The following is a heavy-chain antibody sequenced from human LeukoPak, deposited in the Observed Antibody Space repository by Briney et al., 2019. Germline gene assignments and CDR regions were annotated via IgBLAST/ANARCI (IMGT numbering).Heavy chain of an antibody. CDR2: MNQDGSEK. CDR1: GFNFVNYW. V-gene: IGHV3-7*05. Sequence: GGSLRLSCAASGFNFVNYWMHWVRQAPGRGLECVANMNQDGSEKHYGDSVKGRFTISRDNAKQSLYLQMNSLRAEDTAVYYCARGDGWTINVWGQGTLVTASS. J-gene: IGHJ4*02. D-gene: IGHD3/OR15-3a*01. CDR3: ARGDGWTINV.